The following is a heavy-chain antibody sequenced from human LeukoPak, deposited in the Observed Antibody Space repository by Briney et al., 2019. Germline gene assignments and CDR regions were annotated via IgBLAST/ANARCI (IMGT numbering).Heavy chain of an antibody. J-gene: IGHJ5*02. V-gene: IGHV4-34*01. CDR1: GGSFSGYY. CDR3: ARGSSYYDFWSGRKNWFDP. Sequence: SETLSLTSAVYGGSFSGYYWSWIRQPPGKGLEWIGEINHSGSTNYNPSLKSRVTISVDTSKNQFSLKLSSVTAADTAVYYCARGSSYYDFWSGRKNWFDPWGQGTLVTVSS. CDR2: INHSGST. D-gene: IGHD3-3*01.